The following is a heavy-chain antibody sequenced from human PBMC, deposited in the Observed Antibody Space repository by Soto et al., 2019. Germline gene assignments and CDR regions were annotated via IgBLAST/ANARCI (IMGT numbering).Heavy chain of an antibody. CDR3: AISTSSTVTYYFDY. Sequence: PSETLSLTCTVSGGSISSYYWSWIWQPPGKGLEWIGYIYYSGSTNYNPSLKSRVTISVDTSKNQFSLKLSSVTAADTAVYYCAISTSSTVTYYFDYWGQGTLVTVSS. CDR1: GGSISSYY. CDR2: IYYSGST. J-gene: IGHJ4*02. V-gene: IGHV4-59*01. D-gene: IGHD4-17*01.